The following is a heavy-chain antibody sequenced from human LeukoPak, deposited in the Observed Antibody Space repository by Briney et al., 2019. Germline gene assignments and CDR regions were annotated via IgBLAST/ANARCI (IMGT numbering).Heavy chain of an antibody. V-gene: IGHV1-69*05. J-gene: IGHJ6*03. CDR2: IIPIFGTA. CDR3: ARAGSSSWPPLYYYYYMDV. Sequence: SVKVSCKASGGTFSSYAISWVRQAPGQELEWMGRIIPIFGTANYAQKFQGRVTITTDESTSTAYMELSSRRSEDTAVYYCARAGSSSWPPLYYYYYMDVWGKGTTVTVSS. D-gene: IGHD6-13*01. CDR1: GGTFSSYA.